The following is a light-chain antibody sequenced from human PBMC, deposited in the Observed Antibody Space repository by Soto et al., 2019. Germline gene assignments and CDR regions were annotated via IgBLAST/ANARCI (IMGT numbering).Light chain of an antibody. Sequence: DIQMTQSPSSLSASVVDRVTITFQASQDITNYLNWYQQKPGKAPKLLIYDASNLETGVPSRFTGGGSGTDFTFTISSLQPEDIATYYCQQYDNLPITFGQGTRLEIK. V-gene: IGKV1-33*01. J-gene: IGKJ5*01. CDR1: QDITNY. CDR3: QQYDNLPIT. CDR2: DAS.